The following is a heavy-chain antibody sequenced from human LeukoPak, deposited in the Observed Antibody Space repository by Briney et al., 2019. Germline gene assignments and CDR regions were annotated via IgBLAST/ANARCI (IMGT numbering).Heavy chain of an antibody. CDR2: ISTKSSTI. V-gene: IGHV3-48*02. CDR3: AGEPAAADDAFDI. Sequence: PGGSLRLSCAASGFTFSSYGINWVRQAPGKGLEWVSYISTKSSTIYYADSVKGRFTISRDNAKNSLYLQLNSLRDEDTAVYYCAGEPAAADDAFDIWGQGTTVTVSS. D-gene: IGHD6-13*01. CDR1: GFTFSSYG. J-gene: IGHJ3*02.